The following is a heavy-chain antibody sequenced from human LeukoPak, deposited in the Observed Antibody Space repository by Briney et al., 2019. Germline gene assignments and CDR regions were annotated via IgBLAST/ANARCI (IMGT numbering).Heavy chain of an antibody. CDR3: ARDGLPYSSSWYYYYYYGMDV. CDR2: INPNSGGT. Sequence: ASVKVSCKASGYTFTGYYMHWVRQAPGQGLEWMGWINPNSGGTNYAQKFQGRVTMTRDTSISTAYMELSRLRSDDTAVHYCARDGLPYSSSWYYYYYYGMDVWGQGTTVTVSS. D-gene: IGHD6-13*01. CDR1: GYTFTGYY. V-gene: IGHV1-2*02. J-gene: IGHJ6*02.